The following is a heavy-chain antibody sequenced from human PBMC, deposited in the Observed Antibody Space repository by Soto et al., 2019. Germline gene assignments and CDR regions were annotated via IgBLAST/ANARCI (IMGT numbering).Heavy chain of an antibody. J-gene: IGHJ4*02. Sequence: QVQLVQSGAEVKKPGSSVKVSCKASGGTFSIYTISWVRQAPGQGLEWMGRIIPILGIANYAQKFQGRVTITADKSTSTAYMELSSLRSEDTAVEYSARDTYDDLWAVYSGNYWGQGTMVTVSS. CDR3: ARDTYDDLWAVYSGNY. V-gene: IGHV1-69*08. D-gene: IGHD3-3*01. CDR1: GGTFSIYT. CDR2: IIPILGIA.